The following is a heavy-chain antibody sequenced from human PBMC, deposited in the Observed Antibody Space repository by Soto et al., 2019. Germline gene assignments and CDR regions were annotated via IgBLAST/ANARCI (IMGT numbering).Heavy chain of an antibody. D-gene: IGHD1-26*01. CDR2: IIPTFGTA. CDR1: RGTFSSYA. Sequence: SGNVSWKGSRGTFSSYAISGGGQAPGQGLEWMGGIIPTFGTANYAQNFQGRVTITADESTSTAYMELSSLRSEDTAVYYCARDSGGATGPPDFWGQGTLVTVSS. CDR3: ARDSGGATGPPDF. V-gene: IGHV1-69*13. J-gene: IGHJ4*02.